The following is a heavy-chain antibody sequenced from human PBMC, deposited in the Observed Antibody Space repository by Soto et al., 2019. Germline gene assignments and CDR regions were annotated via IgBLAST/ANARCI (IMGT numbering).Heavy chain of an antibody. J-gene: IGHJ6*02. V-gene: IGHV4-61*01. CDR2: IYYSGSS. CDR1: GGSVSSSSYY. D-gene: IGHD2-15*01. Sequence: PSETLSLTCIVSGGSVSSSSYYWSWIRHPPGKGLEWIGYIYYSGSSNKSPSLKSRVTISLDTSKNQFSLMLSSVTAADTAVYYCARVACGGSCYVAYYGMDVWGQGTTVTVSS. CDR3: ARVACGGSCYVAYYGMDV.